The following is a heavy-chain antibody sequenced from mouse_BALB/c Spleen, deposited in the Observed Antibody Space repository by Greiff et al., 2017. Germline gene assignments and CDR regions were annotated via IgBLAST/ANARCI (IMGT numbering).Heavy chain of an antibody. V-gene: IGHV1S81*02. D-gene: IGHD3-2*02. CDR2: INPSNGGT. Sequence: VQLQHSGAELVKPGASVKLSCKASGYTFTSYYMYWVKQRPGQGLEWIGEINPSNGGTNFNEKFKSKATLTVDKSSSTAYMQLSSLTSEDSAVYYCTRSGYPAWFAYWGQGTLVTVSA. CDR1: GYTFTSYY. CDR3: TRSGYPAWFAY. J-gene: IGHJ3*01.